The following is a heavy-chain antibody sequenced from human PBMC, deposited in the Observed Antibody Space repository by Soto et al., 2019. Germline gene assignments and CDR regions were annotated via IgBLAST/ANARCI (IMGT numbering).Heavy chain of an antibody. J-gene: IGHJ3*02. CDR2: IIPIFGTA. Sequence: QVQLVQSGAEVKKPGSSVKVSCKASGGTFSSYAISWVRQAPGQGLEWMGGIIPIFGTANYAQKFQGRVTITADESTSTAYMELSSLRSEDTAVYYCASYLDYSDSRPDAFDIWGQGTMVTVSS. CDR1: GGTFSSYA. D-gene: IGHD3-22*01. V-gene: IGHV1-69*01. CDR3: ASYLDYSDSRPDAFDI.